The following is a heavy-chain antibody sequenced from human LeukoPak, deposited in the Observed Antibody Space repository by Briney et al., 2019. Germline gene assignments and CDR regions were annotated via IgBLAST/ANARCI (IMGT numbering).Heavy chain of an antibody. Sequence: NRSETLSLTCTFSAGYISIYYWRWIRHPPGEGLEWIGYIDYSGSTAYSPCLKCRVTISVDKSRNQFSRKLSSVNAADPAVYYCARGAYDFDYWGQGTLVTVSS. J-gene: IGHJ4*01. D-gene: IGHD3-16*01. V-gene: IGHV4-59*13. CDR1: AGYISIYY. CDR3: ARGAYDFDY. CDR2: IDYSGST.